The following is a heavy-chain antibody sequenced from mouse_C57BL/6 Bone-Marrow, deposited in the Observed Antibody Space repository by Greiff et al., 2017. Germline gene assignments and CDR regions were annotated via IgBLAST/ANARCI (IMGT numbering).Heavy chain of an antibody. CDR3: ARGGYGSSYLYYFDY. Sequence: QVQLQQSGAELVRPGTSVKMSCKASGYTFTNYWIGWAKQRPGHGLEWIGDIYPGGGYTNYNEKFKGKATLTADKSSSTAYMQFSSLTSEDSAIYYCARGGYGSSYLYYFDYWGQGTTLTVSS. V-gene: IGHV1-63*01. CDR1: GYTFTNYW. CDR2: IYPGGGYT. D-gene: IGHD1-1*01. J-gene: IGHJ2*01.